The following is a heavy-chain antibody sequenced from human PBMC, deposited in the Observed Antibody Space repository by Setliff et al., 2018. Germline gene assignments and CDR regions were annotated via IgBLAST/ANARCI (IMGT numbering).Heavy chain of an antibody. CDR3: ARDRTYYGSGTYTRWFDY. CDR2: IFYSGDT. Sequence: SETLSLTCTVSGGSVRSHYWSWIRHSPGKGLEWIGFIFYSGDTKSNPSLKSRVTMSVDTSKNQFSLQLSSVTAADSAVYYCARDRTYYGSGTYTRWFDYWGQGTLVTVSS. CDR1: GGSVRSHY. V-gene: IGHV4-59*02. J-gene: IGHJ4*02. D-gene: IGHD3-10*01.